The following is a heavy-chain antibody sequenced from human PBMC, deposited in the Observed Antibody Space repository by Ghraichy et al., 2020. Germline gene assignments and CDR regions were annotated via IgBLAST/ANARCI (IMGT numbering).Heavy chain of an antibody. D-gene: IGHD2-15*01. V-gene: IGHV3-30-3*01. CDR2: ISYDGSNK. J-gene: IGHJ4*02. Sequence: GESLNISCAASGFTFSSYAMHWVRQAPGKGLEWVAVISYDGSNKYYADSVKGRFTISRDNSKNTLYLQMNSLRAEDTAVYYCARDGLGCSGGSCYSMDYWGQGTLVTVSS. CDR3: ARDGLGCSGGSCYSMDY. CDR1: GFTFSSYA.